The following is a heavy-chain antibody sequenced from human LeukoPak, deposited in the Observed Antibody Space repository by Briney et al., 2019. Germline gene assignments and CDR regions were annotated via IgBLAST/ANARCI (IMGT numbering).Heavy chain of an antibody. Sequence: ASVKVSCKASRYTFTAYYMHWVRQAPGQGLEWIGWVSPYNGNTNYAQKVQGRVTMTTDTSTSTAYMELRTLRSDDTAVYYCARGLGATTFADFDYWGQGTLVTVSS. CDR3: ARGLGATTFADFDY. CDR2: VSPYNGNT. D-gene: IGHD1-26*01. V-gene: IGHV1-18*04. CDR1: RYTFTAYY. J-gene: IGHJ4*02.